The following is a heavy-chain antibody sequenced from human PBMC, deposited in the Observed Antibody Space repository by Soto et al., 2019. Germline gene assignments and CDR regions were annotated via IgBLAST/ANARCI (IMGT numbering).Heavy chain of an antibody. D-gene: IGHD3-16*01. CDR3: ARDLSPYSDYYDESTSETWFDP. Sequence: VQLMESGGGLVQPGGSLRLSCAASGFTFSDYYMSWLRQPPGKGLEWVSYISKSGSIIHFADSVKGRFAISRDNAKNTLYLQMSSLRAEDTALYYCARDLSPYSDYYDESTSETWFDPWGQGTLVTVSS. V-gene: IGHV3-11*01. CDR1: GFTFSDYY. CDR2: ISKSGSII. J-gene: IGHJ5*02.